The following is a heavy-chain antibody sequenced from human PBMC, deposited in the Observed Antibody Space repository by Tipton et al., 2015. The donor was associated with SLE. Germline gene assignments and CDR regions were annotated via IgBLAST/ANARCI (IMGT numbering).Heavy chain of an antibody. Sequence: SLRLSCAASGFTFSSYGMHWVRQAPGKGLEWVAVISYDGSNKYYADSVKGRFTISRDNSKNTLYLQMNSLRAEDTAVYYCARGPRIVVAGTPQNWGQGTLVTVSS. CDR1: GFTFSSYG. CDR3: ARGPRIVVAGTPQN. V-gene: IGHV3-30*03. D-gene: IGHD6-19*01. J-gene: IGHJ4*02. CDR2: ISYDGSNK.